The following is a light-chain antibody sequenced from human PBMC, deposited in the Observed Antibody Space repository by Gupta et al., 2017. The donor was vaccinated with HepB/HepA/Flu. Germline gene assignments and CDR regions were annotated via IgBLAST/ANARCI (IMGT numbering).Light chain of an antibody. CDR2: DVS. CDR3: SSYTSSSTLAV. J-gene: IGLJ3*02. V-gene: IGLV2-14*01. Sequence: QSALTQPASVSGSPGQSITISCTGTSSDVGGYNYVSWYQQHPVKAPKLIIYDVSNRPSGVSNRFSGSKSGNTASLTISGLQAEDEADYYCSSYTSSSTLAVFGGGTKPTVL. CDR1: SSDVGGYNY.